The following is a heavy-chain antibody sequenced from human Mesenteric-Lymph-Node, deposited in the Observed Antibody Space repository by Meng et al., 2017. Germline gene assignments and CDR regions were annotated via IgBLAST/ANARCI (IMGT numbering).Heavy chain of an antibody. CDR3: ARVMVQLWLRGSKVDAFDI. J-gene: IGHJ3*02. V-gene: IGHV3-30*01. CDR1: GFTFSNYA. CDR2: ISYDGSNK. D-gene: IGHD5-18*01. Sequence: GGSLRLSCAASGFTFSNYAMHWVRQAPGKGLEWVAVISYDGSNKYYADSVKGRFTISRDNSKNTLYLQMNSLRAEDTAVYYCARVMVQLWLRGSKVDAFDIWGQGTMVTVSS.